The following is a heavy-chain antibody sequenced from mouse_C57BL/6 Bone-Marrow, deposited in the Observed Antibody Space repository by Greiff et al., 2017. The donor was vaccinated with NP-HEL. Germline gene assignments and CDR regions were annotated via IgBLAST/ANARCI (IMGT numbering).Heavy chain of an antibody. D-gene: IGHD1-1*01. V-gene: IGHV14-4*01. Sequence: VQLQQSGAELVRPGASVKLSCTASGFNIKDDYMHWVKQRPEQGLEWIGWIDPENGDTEYASKFQGKATITADTSSNTAYLKLSSLTSEDTAVYCCTTEGYGSRRGYFDVWYRGTTVTVTS. CDR3: TTEGYGSRRGYFDV. CDR2: IDPENGDT. CDR1: GFNIKDDY. J-gene: IGHJ1*03.